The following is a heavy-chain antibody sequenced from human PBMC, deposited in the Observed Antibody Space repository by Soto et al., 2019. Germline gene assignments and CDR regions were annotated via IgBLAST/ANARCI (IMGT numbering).Heavy chain of an antibody. CDR3: AKDLVQPTVTTKADWYFDL. J-gene: IGHJ2*01. Sequence: GGSLRLSCAASGFTFSSYAMSWVRQAPGKGLEWVSAISGSGGSTYYADSVKGRFTISRDNSKNTLYLQMNRLRAEDTAVYYCAKDLVQPTVTTKADWYFDLWGRGTLVTVSS. D-gene: IGHD4-17*01. CDR2: ISGSGGST. CDR1: GFTFSSYA. V-gene: IGHV3-23*01.